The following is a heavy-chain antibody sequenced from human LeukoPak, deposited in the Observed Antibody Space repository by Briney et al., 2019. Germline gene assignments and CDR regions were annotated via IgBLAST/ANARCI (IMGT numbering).Heavy chain of an antibody. V-gene: IGHV3-23*01. Sequence: GGSLRLSCAASGFTFSSYAMSWVRQAPGKGLEWVSAISGSGGSTYCADSVKGRFTISRDNSKNTLYLQMNSLRAEDTAVYYCARFYDFWSGYSKYFDYWGQGTLVTVSS. CDR1: GFTFSSYA. D-gene: IGHD3-3*01. J-gene: IGHJ4*02. CDR3: ARFYDFWSGYSKYFDY. CDR2: ISGSGGST.